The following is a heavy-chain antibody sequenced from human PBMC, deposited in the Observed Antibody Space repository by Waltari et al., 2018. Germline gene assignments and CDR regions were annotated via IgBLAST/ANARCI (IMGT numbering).Heavy chain of an antibody. CDR1: GGTFSSYA. J-gene: IGHJ4*02. D-gene: IGHD3-22*01. CDR2: IIPIFGTA. Sequence: VQLVESGAEVKKPGSSVKVSCKASGGTFSSYAISWVRQAPGQGLEWMGGIIPIFGTANYAQKFQGRVTITADESTSTAYMELSSLRSEDTAVYYCARWTYYYDSSGYSPDYWGQGTLVTVSS. V-gene: IGHV1-69*01. CDR3: ARWTYYYDSSGYSPDY.